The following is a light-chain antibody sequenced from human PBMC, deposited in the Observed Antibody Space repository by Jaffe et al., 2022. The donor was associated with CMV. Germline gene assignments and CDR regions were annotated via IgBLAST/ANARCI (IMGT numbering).Light chain of an antibody. CDR2: GAS. J-gene: IGKJ1*01. CDR3: QYYNNRAWT. CDR1: RGINSD. Sequence: EIVMTQSPATLSASPGERVTLFCRANRGINSDLAWYQHRAGQSPRLLIYGASTRAIGVPARFGGGGSGTEFTLTISGLQPEDSAVYYCQYYNNRAWTFGQGTKV. V-gene: IGKV3-15*01.